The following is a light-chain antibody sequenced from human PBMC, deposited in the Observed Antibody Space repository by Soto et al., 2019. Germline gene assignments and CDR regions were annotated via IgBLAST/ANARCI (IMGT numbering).Light chain of an antibody. V-gene: IGKV3-11*01. CDR2: GAS. CDR1: QSVGSY. Sequence: EIVLTQSPATLSLYPGERATLSCRASQSVGSYLVWYQQKPGPAPRLLIHGASNRATGIPARFSGSGSGTDFTLTISSLEPEDFAVYYCQQRSNWPPLFGQGTRLEVK. CDR3: QQRSNWPPL. J-gene: IGKJ5*01.